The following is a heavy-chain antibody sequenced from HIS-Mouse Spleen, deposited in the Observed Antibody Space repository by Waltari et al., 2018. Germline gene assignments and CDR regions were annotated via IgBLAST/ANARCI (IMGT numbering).Heavy chain of an antibody. CDR1: GYSISSGYY. Sequence: QVQLQESGPGLVKPSETLSLTCTVSGYSISSGYYWGWIRQPPGKGLEWIGSIYHSGSTYYNPSLKSRVTISVDTSKNQFSLKLSSVTAADTAVYYCARGLGEWELTNDAFDIWGQGTMVTVSS. D-gene: IGHD1-26*01. J-gene: IGHJ3*02. CDR2: IYHSGST. V-gene: IGHV4-38-2*02. CDR3: ARGLGEWELTNDAFDI.